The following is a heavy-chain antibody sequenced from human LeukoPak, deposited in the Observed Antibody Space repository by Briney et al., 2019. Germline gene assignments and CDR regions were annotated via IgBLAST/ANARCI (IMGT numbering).Heavy chain of an antibody. V-gene: IGHV3-48*04. CDR3: ARETGSSTLGRPHYYYMDV. J-gene: IGHJ6*03. CDR2: ISSSSSTI. Sequence: GGSLRLSCAASGFTFSSYSMNWVRQAPGKGLEWVSYISSSSSTIYYADSVKGRFTISRDNAKNSLYLQMNSLRAEDTAVYYCARETGSSTLGRPHYYYMDVWGKGTTVTVSS. CDR1: GFTFSSYS. D-gene: IGHD2-2*01.